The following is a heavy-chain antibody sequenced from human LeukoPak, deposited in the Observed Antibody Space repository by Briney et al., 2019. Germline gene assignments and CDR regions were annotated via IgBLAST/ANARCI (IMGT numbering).Heavy chain of an antibody. J-gene: IGHJ6*03. CDR1: GFSFSSYA. CDR2: MSSSDDGR. V-gene: IGHV3-23*01. D-gene: IGHD1-14*01. Sequence: GGSLRLSCATSGFSFSSYAMSWVRQAPGKGLEWVSAMSSSDDGRYYAASVRGRFTISRDTSRSTLYLQMNSLRAEDTAVYYCARFGNNPRAYYYYYMDVWGNGTTVTVS. CDR3: ARFGNNPRAYYYYYMDV.